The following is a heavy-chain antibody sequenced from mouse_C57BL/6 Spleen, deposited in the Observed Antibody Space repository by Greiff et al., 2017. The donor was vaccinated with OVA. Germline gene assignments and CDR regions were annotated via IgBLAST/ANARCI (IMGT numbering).Heavy chain of an antibody. CDR3: ARDTTEEAMDY. CDR1: GFTFSSYA. Sequence: EVKLMESGGGLVKPGGSLKLSCAASGFTFSSYAMSWVRQTPEKRLEWVATISDGGSYTYYPDNVKGRFTISRDNAKNNLYLQMSHLKSEDTAMYYCARDTTEEAMDYWGQGTSVTVSS. D-gene: IGHD1-1*01. V-gene: IGHV5-4*01. CDR2: ISDGGSYT. J-gene: IGHJ4*01.